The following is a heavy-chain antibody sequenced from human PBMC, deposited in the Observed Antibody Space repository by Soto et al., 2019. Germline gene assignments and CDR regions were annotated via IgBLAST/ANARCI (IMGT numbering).Heavy chain of an antibody. J-gene: IGHJ6*02. CDR3: ARDGDHDYFYGMDI. D-gene: IGHD7-27*01. V-gene: IGHV4-59*01. Sequence: LQESVPGLVKASETLSLSCSVSFGPMRGYYWSWIRQPPGKGLEWIANIFYNGGANYNPSLGSRVTISVDKSKNSFSLRLTSVTPADTAVYYCARDGDHDYFYGMDIWGQGTTVTVS. CDR1: FGPMRGYY. CDR2: IFYNGGA.